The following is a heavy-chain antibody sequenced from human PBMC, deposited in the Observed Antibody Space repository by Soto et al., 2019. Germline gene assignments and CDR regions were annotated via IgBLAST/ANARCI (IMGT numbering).Heavy chain of an antibody. D-gene: IGHD2-2*01. CDR1: GFTFSSYW. V-gene: IGHV3-7*05. CDR2: IKQDGSEN. CDR3: ARARRDAHTAYALDV. Sequence: EVQLVESGGGLVQPGGSLRLSCAASGFTFSSYWMSWVRQAPGKGLGWVANIKQDGSENAYVESTEGRFTISRDNAKNSLYLQMASLRAEDTAVYYCARARRDAHTAYALDVWGQGTTVTVSS. J-gene: IGHJ6*02.